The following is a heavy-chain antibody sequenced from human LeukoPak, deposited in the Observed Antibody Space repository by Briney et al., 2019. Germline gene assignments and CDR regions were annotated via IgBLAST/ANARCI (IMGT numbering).Heavy chain of an antibody. CDR2: IYTSGST. CDR3: AGLDYGDYVHRY. Sequence: NPSETLSLTCTVSGGSISSGSYYWSWIRQPAGKGLEWIGRIYTSGSTNYNPSLKSRVTISVDTSKNQFSLKLSSVTAADTAEYYCAGLDYGDYVHRYWGQGTLVTVSS. J-gene: IGHJ4*02. V-gene: IGHV4-61*02. CDR1: GGSISSGSYY. D-gene: IGHD4-17*01.